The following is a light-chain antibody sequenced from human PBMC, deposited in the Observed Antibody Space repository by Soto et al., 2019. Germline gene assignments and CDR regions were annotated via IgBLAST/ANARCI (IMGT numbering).Light chain of an antibody. V-gene: IGLV2-23*02. Sequence: QSALTQPASVSGSAGQSITISCTGTSSNVGSYKLVSWYQQHPGKAPKLMMFEVNKRPSGVSNRFSGSKSGNTASLTISGLKVEDEADYYCCSSGGSPTYVFGTGTKVTVL. J-gene: IGLJ1*01. CDR3: CSSGGSPTYV. CDR1: SSNVGSYKL. CDR2: EVN.